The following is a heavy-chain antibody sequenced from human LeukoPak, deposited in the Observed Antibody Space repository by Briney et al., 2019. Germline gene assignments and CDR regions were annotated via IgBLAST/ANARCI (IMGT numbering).Heavy chain of an antibody. CDR1: GDSVSSNSAA. CDR2: TYYRSKWYN. CDR3: ARERPELRPPNYYYYMDV. V-gene: IGHV6-1*01. D-gene: IGHD1-7*01. J-gene: IGHJ6*03. Sequence: SQTLSLTRAISGDSVSSNSAAWNWIRQSPSRGLEWLGRTYYRSKWYNDYAVSVKSRITINPDTSKNQFSLQLNSVTPEDTAVYYCARERPELRPPNYYYYMDVWGKGTTVTVSS.